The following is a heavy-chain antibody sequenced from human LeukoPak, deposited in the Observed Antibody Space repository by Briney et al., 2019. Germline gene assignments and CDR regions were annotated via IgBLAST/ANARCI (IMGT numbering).Heavy chain of an antibody. V-gene: IGHV3-30*04. CDR2: ISYDGSNK. J-gene: IGHJ4*02. CDR3: ASGAIAAVAGILDY. Sequence: GGSLRLSCAASGFTFSSYAMHWVRQAPGKGLEWVAVISYDGSNKKYADSVKGRFTISRDNSKNTLYLQMNSLRVEDTAVYYCASGAIAAVAGILDYWGQGTLVTVSS. CDR1: GFTFSSYA. D-gene: IGHD6-19*01.